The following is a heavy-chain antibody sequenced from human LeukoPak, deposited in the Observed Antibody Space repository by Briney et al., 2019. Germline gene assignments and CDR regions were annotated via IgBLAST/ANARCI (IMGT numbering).Heavy chain of an antibody. CDR3: ARVGLGTYYDNYYYYYGMDV. CDR2: IYTSGST. Sequence: SETLSLTCTVSGGSISSYYWSWIRQPAGKGLEWIGRIYTSGSTNYNPSRKSRVTMSVDTSKNQFSLKLSSVTAAETAVYYCARVGLGTYYDNYYYYYGMDVWGQGTTVTVS. D-gene: IGHD3-9*01. CDR1: GGSISSYY. J-gene: IGHJ6*02. V-gene: IGHV4-4*07.